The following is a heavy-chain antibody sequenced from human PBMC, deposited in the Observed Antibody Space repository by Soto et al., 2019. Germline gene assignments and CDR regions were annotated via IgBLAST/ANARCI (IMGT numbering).Heavy chain of an antibody. D-gene: IGHD4-17*01. CDR1: GFTFSSYW. V-gene: IGHV3-74*01. CDR3: APRDYGGNSVFWYFDL. CDR2: INSDGSST. Sequence: PGGSLRLSCAASGFTFSSYWMHWVRQAPGKGLVWVSRINSDGSSTSYADSVKGRFTISRDNAKNTLYLQMNSLRAEDTAVYYCAPRDYGGNSVFWYFDLWGRGTLVTVSS. J-gene: IGHJ2*01.